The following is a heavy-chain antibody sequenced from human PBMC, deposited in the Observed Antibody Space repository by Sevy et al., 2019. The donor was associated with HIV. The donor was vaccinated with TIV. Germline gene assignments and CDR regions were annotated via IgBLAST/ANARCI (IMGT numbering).Heavy chain of an antibody. V-gene: IGHV3-23*01. CDR3: AREGCTKPHDY. J-gene: IGHJ4*02. CDR2: LSFGCGEI. D-gene: IGHD2-8*01. Sequence: GGSLRLSCAASGFAFYEYSMSWIRQAPGKGLEWVATLSFGCGEINYADSVKGRFTISRDNSKSSVYLQMNNLRPEDTAVYYCAREGCTKPHDYWGQGTLVTVSS. CDR1: GFAFYEYS.